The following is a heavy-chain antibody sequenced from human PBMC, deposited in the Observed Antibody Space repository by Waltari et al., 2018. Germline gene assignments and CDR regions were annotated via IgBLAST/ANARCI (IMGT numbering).Heavy chain of an antibody. V-gene: IGHV3-11*04. D-gene: IGHD2-21*01. CDR2: ISSRGSTI. J-gene: IGHJ4*02. Sequence: QVQLQESGPGLVKPSETLSLTCTVSGGSIRSYYWSWIRQPPGKGLEWVSYISSRGSTIYYADSVKGRFTISRDNAKNSLHLQMNSLRAEDTAVYYCASHGDFFDYWGQGTLVTVSS. CDR3: ASHGDFFDY. CDR1: GGSIRSYY.